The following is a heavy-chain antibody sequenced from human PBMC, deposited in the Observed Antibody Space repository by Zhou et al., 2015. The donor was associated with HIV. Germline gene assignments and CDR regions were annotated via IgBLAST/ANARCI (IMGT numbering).Heavy chain of an antibody. CDR2: ISGYNGHT. CDR3: ARDLWDH. CDR1: GGTFSTYA. J-gene: IGHJ4*02. Sequence: QVQLVQSGAEVKKPGSSVRVSCRTSGGTFSTYAISWVRQAPGQGLEWMGWISGYNGHTNYAQKVQDRVTMTTDTSTSTAYMELRSLSFDDTAVYFCARDLWDHWGQGTLVTVSS. D-gene: IGHD2/OR15-2a*01. V-gene: IGHV1-18*01.